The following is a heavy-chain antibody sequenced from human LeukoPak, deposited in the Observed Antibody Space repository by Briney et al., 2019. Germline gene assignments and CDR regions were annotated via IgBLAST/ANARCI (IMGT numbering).Heavy chain of an antibody. J-gene: IGHJ6*03. Sequence: ASVKVSCKASGGTFSNYAISWVRQAPGQGLEWMGWINPNSGGTNYAQKFQGRVTMTRDTSISTAYMELSRLRSDDTAVYYCATHTLYYYYYYMDVWGKGTTVTISS. CDR1: GGTFSNYA. CDR2: INPNSGGT. CDR3: ATHTLYYYYYYMDV. V-gene: IGHV1-2*02.